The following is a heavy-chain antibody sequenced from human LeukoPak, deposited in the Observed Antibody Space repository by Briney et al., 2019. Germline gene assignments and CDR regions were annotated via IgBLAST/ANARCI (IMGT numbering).Heavy chain of an antibody. J-gene: IGHJ4*02. CDR2: ITGGSYTI. Sequence: GGSLRLSCAASGFTFSSYSMNWVRQAPGKGLEWVSYITGGSYTIYYAQSVRGRFTISRDNAKNSLYLLMNSLRAEDTAVYYCARALRTVWGYYFDYWGQGTLVTVSS. V-gene: IGHV3-48*01. CDR1: GFTFSSYS. CDR3: ARALRTVWGYYFDY. D-gene: IGHD4-17*01.